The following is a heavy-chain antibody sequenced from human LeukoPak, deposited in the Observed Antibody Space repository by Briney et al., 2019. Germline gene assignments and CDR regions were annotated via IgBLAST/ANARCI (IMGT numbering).Heavy chain of an antibody. V-gene: IGHV4-59*08. D-gene: IGHD6-19*01. CDR2: IYYSGSINY. J-gene: IGHJ4*02. Sequence: LETLSLTCTVSGASISSYYWSWIRQPPGKGLEWIGYIYYSGSINYNYNPSLKSRVTISVDKSKNQFSLKLSSVTAADTAVYYCARRLDSSAWIDYWGQGTLVSVSS. CDR1: GASISSYY. CDR3: ARRLDSSAWIDY.